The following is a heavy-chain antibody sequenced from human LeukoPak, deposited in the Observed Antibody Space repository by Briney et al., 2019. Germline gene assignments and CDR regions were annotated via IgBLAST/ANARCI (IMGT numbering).Heavy chain of an antibody. J-gene: IGHJ6*02. CDR1: GGSFSGYY. CDR3: ARALTYYYGSGSPRNYYGMDV. CDR2: INHSGST. Sequence: SETLSLTCAVYGGSFSGYYWSWIRQPPGKGLEWIGEINHSGSTNYNPSLKSRVTISVDTSKSQFSLKLSSVTAADTAVYYCARALTYYYGSGSPRNYYGMDVWGQGTTVTVSS. D-gene: IGHD3-10*01. V-gene: IGHV4-34*01.